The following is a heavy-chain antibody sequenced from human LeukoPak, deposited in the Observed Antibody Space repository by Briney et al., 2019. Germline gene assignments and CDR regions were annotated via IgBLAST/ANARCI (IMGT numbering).Heavy chain of an antibody. CDR3: ARKIGGVIVYHFDY. D-gene: IGHD3-16*02. J-gene: IGHJ4*02. V-gene: IGHV1-8*01. CDR1: GYTFTSYD. Sequence: ASVKVSCKASGYTFTSYDINWVRQATGQGLEWMGWMNPNSGNTGYAQKFQGRVTMTRNTSISTAYMELSSLRSEDTAVYYCARKIGGVIVYHFDYWGQGTLVTVSS. CDR2: MNPNSGNT.